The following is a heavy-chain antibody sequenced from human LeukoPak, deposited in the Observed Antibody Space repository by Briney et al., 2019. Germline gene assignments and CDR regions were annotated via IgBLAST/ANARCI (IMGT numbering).Heavy chain of an antibody. Sequence: GGSLRLSCAASGFTFSNVWMGWFRRAPGKGLEWVAVISYDGSNKYYADSVKGRFTISRGNSKNTLYLQMNSLRAEDTAVYYCARGGHTPYRSFDYWGQGTLVTVSS. J-gene: IGHJ4*02. CDR2: ISYDGSNK. CDR3: ARGGHTPYRSFDY. D-gene: IGHD2-2*02. CDR1: GFTFSNVW. V-gene: IGHV3-30*01.